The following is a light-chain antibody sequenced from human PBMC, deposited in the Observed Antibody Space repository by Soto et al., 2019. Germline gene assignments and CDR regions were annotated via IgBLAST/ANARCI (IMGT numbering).Light chain of an antibody. J-gene: IGKJ1*01. Sequence: DIQMTQSPSTLSASVGDRVTITCRASQTIFRWLAWYQQRPGKAPNLLISDASDLQSGVPSRFSGSGSGAEFTPTIGRLQPDDFATYYCQQYNSYPWTFGQGTKVEF. CDR2: DAS. CDR1: QTIFRW. CDR3: QQYNSYPWT. V-gene: IGKV1-5*01.